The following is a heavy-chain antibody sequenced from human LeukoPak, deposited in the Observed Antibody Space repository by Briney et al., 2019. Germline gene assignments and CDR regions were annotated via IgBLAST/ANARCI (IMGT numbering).Heavy chain of an antibody. J-gene: IGHJ4*02. V-gene: IGHV3-23*01. CDR2: ISGSGGST. D-gene: IGHD3-10*01. CDR1: GFTFSSYA. Sequence: RRSLRLSSAASGFTFSSYAMSWVRQAPRRGLEWVSAISGSGGSTHYADSEKGRFTISRDNSKNTLYLQMNSLRGEDTAVYYCAKDRAVRGVTHFDYWGQGTLVTVSS. CDR3: AKDRAVRGVTHFDY.